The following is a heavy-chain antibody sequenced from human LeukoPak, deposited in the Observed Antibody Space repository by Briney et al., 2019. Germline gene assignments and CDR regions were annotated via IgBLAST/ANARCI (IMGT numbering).Heavy chain of an antibody. D-gene: IGHD6-13*01. CDR3: ARDWVIGYSSSWYANWFDP. Sequence: ASVKVSCKASGYTFTSYGISWVRQAPGQGLEWMGWISAYNGNTNYAQKLQGRVTMTTDTSTSTAYMELRSLRSDDTAVYYCARDWVIGYSSSWYANWFDPWGQGTLVTVSS. CDR1: GYTFTSYG. J-gene: IGHJ5*02. V-gene: IGHV1-18*01. CDR2: ISAYNGNT.